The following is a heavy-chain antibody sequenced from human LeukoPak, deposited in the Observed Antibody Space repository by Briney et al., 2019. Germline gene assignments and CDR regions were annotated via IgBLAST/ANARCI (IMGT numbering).Heavy chain of an antibody. J-gene: IGHJ6*02. D-gene: IGHD2-15*01. V-gene: IGHV4-34*01. Sequence: PSETLSLTCAVYGGSFSGYYWSWIRQPPGKGLEWIGEINHSGSTNYNPSLKSRVTISVDTSKNQFSLKLSSVTAADTAVYYCARGPTDCSGGSCYYYYYYGMDVWGQGTTVTVSS. CDR3: ARGPTDCSGGSCYYYYYYGMDV. CDR1: GGSFSGYY. CDR2: INHSGST.